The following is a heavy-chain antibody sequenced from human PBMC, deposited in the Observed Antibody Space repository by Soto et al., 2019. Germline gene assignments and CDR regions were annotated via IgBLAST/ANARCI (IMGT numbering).Heavy chain of an antibody. CDR2: IYYSGGT. J-gene: IGHJ4*02. D-gene: IGHD4-17*01. V-gene: IGHV4-59*01. Sequence: SETVALTCAGSGGSIGSYYWSWVRQPPGKGLEWIGYIYYSGGTNYNPSLKSRVTISVDTSKNQFSLKLSSVTAADTALYYCASVYGDSLDYWGQGTLVTV. CDR3: ASVYGDSLDY. CDR1: GGSIGSYY.